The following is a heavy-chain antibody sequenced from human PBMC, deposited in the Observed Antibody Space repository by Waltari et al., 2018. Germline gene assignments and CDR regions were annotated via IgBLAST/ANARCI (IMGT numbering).Heavy chain of an antibody. D-gene: IGHD1-26*01. CDR1: GSNFTTYW. CDR2: IDPNDSYN. J-gene: IGHJ6*02. Sequence: EVQLVQSGAEVKKPGESLRISCKGSGSNFTTYWISWVRQMPGKGLEWMGRIDPNDSYNNYSPSFQGHVTISGDKSINTAYLQWSRLRASDTAIYYCARHPVYWDQGHNYGLDVWGQGTTVTVSS. V-gene: IGHV5-10-1*03. CDR3: ARHPVYWDQGHNYGLDV.